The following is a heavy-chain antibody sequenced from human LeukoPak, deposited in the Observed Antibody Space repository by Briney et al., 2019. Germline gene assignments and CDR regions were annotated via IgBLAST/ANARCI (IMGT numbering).Heavy chain of an antibody. CDR2: IYTSGST. Sequence: SETLSLTCTVSGGSISSYYWSWIRQPAGKGLEWIGRIYTSGSTNYNPSLKSRVTMSVDTSKNQFSLKLSSVTAADTAVYYCARDGVGVVITKYFDYWGQGTLVTVSS. V-gene: IGHV4-4*07. D-gene: IGHD3-22*01. CDR3: ARDGVGVVITKYFDY. CDR1: GGSISSYY. J-gene: IGHJ4*02.